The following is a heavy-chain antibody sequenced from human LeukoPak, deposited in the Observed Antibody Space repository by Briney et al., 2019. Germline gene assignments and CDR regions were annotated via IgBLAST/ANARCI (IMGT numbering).Heavy chain of an antibody. D-gene: IGHD5-18*01. CDR2: IYTSGST. CDR1: GGSISRYY. V-gene: IGHV4-4*07. Sequence: PSETLSLTCTVSGGSISRYYWSWIRQPAGKGLEWNGRIYTSGSTNYNPSLKSRVTMSVDTSKNQFSLKLSSVTAADTAVYYCARAILDTAMVITTNWFDPWGQGTLVTVSS. J-gene: IGHJ5*02. CDR3: ARAILDTAMVITTNWFDP.